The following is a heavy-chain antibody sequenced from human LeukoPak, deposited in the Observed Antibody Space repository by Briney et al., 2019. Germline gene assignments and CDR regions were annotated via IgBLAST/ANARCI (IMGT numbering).Heavy chain of an antibody. J-gene: IGHJ2*01. V-gene: IGHV4-30-2*01. CDR1: GGSISSGGYS. CDR3: ARDAELRNWYFDL. D-gene: IGHD1-26*01. CDR2: IYHSGST. Sequence: PSQTLSLTCAVPGGSISSGGYSWSWIRQPPGKGLEWIGYIYHSGSTYYNPSLKSRVTISVDRSKNQFSLKLSSVTAADTAVYYCARDAELRNWYFDLWGRGTLVTVSS.